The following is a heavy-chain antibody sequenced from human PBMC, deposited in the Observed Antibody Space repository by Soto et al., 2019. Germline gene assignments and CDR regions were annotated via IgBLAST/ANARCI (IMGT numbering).Heavy chain of an antibody. CDR3: GRAMPGSHLSSNY. J-gene: IGHJ4*02. CDR1: GFTFSDHA. D-gene: IGHD2-2*01. Sequence: EVHLLESGGDLVQPGGSLRLSCVVSGFTFSDHAMNWVRQAPGKGLEWVTDISEGRGNTTYYAHFVKRSFSISRDNSKNTLFLQMTSLTAEDTAMYICGRAMPGSHLSSNYCCKGTQFTVSS. CDR2: ISEGRGNTT. V-gene: IGHV3-23*01.